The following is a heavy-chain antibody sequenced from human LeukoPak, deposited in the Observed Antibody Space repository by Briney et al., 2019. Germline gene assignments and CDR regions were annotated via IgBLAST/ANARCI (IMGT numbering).Heavy chain of an antibody. D-gene: IGHD1-26*01. J-gene: IGHJ4*02. Sequence: PGGSLRLSCAASGFTFSSDWMHWVRQAPGKGLVWVSRTNSDGSITSYADSVKGRFTISRDNAKNTLYLQMNSLRAEDTAVYYCARALGSPLNYWGQGTLVTVSS. V-gene: IGHV3-74*03. CDR1: GFTFSSDW. CDR2: TNSDGSIT. CDR3: ARALGSPLNY.